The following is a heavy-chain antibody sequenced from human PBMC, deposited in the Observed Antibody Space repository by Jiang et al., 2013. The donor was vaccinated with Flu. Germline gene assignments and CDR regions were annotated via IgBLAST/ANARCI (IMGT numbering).Heavy chain of an antibody. J-gene: IGHJ3*02. CDR1: GFTFSRYP. CDR2: ISYDGRSE. D-gene: IGHD6-19*01. V-gene: IGHV3-30-3*01. CDR3: VRAYNSGWYALEI. Sequence: SLGLSCAASGFTFSRYPMFWVRQAPGKGLEWVAVISYDGRSEYYEDSVKGRFTISRDNSKSTLSLQMRSLRPEDTAVYYCVRAYNSGWYALEIWGQGTEVTVSS.